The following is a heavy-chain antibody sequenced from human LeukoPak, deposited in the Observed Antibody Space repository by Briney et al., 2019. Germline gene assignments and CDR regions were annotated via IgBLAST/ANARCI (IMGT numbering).Heavy chain of an antibody. CDR3: VRDSEFGAFGFDS. J-gene: IGHJ4*02. V-gene: IGHV4-39*07. CDR1: GGSILSSSFY. D-gene: IGHD3-10*01. CDR2: LFYSGTT. Sequence: KPSETLSLTYSVSGGSILSSSFYWGWIRQPPGKGLEWIGSLFYSGTTYDKPSLKSRVSISLDTSKNQFSLSLSSVTAADTAVYYCVRDSEFGAFGFDSWGQGTLVTVSS.